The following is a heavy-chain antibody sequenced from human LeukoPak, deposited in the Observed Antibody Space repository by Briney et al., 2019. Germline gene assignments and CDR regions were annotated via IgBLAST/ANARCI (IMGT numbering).Heavy chain of an antibody. CDR2: IIPILGVA. J-gene: IGHJ2*01. D-gene: IGHD3-22*01. CDR1: GGTFSSYA. CDR3: ATPRFLTYYYDSSGLDWYFDL. V-gene: IGHV1-69*04. Sequence: SVKVSCKASGGTFSSYAISWVRQAPGQGLEWMGRIIPILGVANYAQKFQGRVTITADKSTSTAYMELSSLRSEDTAVYYCATPRFLTYYYDSSGLDWYFDLWGRGTLVTVSS.